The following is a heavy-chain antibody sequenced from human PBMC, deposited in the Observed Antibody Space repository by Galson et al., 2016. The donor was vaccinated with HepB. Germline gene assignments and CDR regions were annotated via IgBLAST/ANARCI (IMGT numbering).Heavy chain of an antibody. CDR1: GFGFRLYG. V-gene: IGHV3-30*03. CDR3: ATGGWMAASHF. J-gene: IGHJ4*02. Sequence: SLRLSCAASGFGFRLYGMHWVRQAPGKGLEWVAVISNDGSNKYYADSVKGRFTISRDNSKNTMYLQMNSLRAEDTAVYYCATGGWMAASHFWGQGTLVTVSA. CDR2: ISNDGSNK. D-gene: IGHD5-24*01.